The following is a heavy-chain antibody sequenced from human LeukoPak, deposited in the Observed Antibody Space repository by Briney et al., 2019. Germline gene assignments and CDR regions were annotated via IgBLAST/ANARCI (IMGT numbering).Heavy chain of an antibody. V-gene: IGHV4-39*01. CDR1: GGSISSSSYY. Sequence: SETLSLTCTVSGGSISSSSYYWGWIRQPPGKGLEWIGSIYYSGSTYYNPSLKSRVTISVDTSKNQFSLKLSSVTAADTAVYYCARRGYSYGYDHWGQGTLVTVSS. CDR2: IYYSGST. J-gene: IGHJ5*02. D-gene: IGHD5-18*01. CDR3: ARRGYSYGYDH.